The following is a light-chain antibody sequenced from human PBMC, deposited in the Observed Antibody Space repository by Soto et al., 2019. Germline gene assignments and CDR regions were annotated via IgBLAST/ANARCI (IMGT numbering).Light chain of an antibody. J-gene: IGKJ4*01. CDR1: QSISTR. V-gene: IGKV1-5*01. Sequence: DIQMTQSPSTLSASVGDRVTITCRASQSISTRLAWYQQKPGKAPKLLIYDASSLESGVPSRFSGSASGTEFTLTISSLQPDDFATYYCQQYDNLPLTFGGGTKVEIK. CDR2: DAS. CDR3: QQYDNLPLT.